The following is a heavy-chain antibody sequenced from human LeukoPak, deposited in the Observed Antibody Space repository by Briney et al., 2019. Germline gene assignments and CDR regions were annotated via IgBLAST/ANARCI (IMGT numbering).Heavy chain of an antibody. J-gene: IGHJ4*02. CDR1: GGSVTSSSYF. CDR3: ARRRGNTSGFQGYYFDY. V-gene: IGHV4-61*01. CDR2: IFHSGTT. D-gene: IGHD6-19*01. Sequence: PSETLSLTCTVSGGSVTSSSYFWSWIRQPLGKGLEWIGYIFHSGTTNYNPSLQSRVTISLDTSKNQFSLKLSSVTAADTAVYYCARRRGNTSGFQGYYFDYWGQGTLVTVSS.